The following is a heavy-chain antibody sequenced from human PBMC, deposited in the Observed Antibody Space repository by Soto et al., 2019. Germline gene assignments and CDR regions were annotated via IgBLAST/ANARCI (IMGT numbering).Heavy chain of an antibody. V-gene: IGHV3-23*01. J-gene: IGHJ3*02. CDR3: AKATATGGGAFDI. CDR1: GFTCSSYD. Sequence: EVQVLESGGGLVQPGGSLRLSCAASGFTCSSYDMSWVRQAPGKGLEWVSTILVGGSTHYPDSVTGRFTISRDNSKNTVFLQMNSLTAGDTAVYYCAKATATGGGAFDICGQGTVVTVSS. D-gene: IGHD2-8*02. CDR2: ILVGGST.